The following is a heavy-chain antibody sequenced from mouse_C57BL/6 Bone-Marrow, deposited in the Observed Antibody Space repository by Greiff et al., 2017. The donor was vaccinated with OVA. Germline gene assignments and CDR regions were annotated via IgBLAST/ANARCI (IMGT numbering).Heavy chain of an antibody. D-gene: IGHD1-1*01. J-gene: IGHJ2*01. CDR3: ARGGEIYYYGSSYSY. V-gene: IGHV1-81*01. CDR2: IYPRSGNT. Sequence: QVHVKQSGAELARPGASVKLSCKASGYTFTSYGISWVKQRTGQGLEWIGEIYPRSGNTYYNEKFKGKATLTADKSSSTAYMELRSLTSEDSAVYFCARGGEIYYYGSSYSYWGQGTTLTVSS. CDR1: GYTFTSYG.